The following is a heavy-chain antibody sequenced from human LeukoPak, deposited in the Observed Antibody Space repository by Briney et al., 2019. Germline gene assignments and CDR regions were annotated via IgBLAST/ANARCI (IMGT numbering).Heavy chain of an antibody. V-gene: IGHV3-11*01. J-gene: IGHJ4*02. CDR3: AKDASGYSSGCLDY. D-gene: IGHD6-19*01. Sequence: GGSLRLSCAASGFSFKDYYFSWIRQAPGKGLEWVSFINVNGAAMYYADSVKGRFTISRDNSKNTLYLQMNSLRAEDTAVYYCAKDASGYSSGCLDYWGQGTLVTVSS. CDR1: GFSFKDYY. CDR2: INVNGAAM.